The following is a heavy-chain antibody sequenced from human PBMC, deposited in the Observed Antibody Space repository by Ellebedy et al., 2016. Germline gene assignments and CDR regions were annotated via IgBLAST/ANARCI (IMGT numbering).Heavy chain of an antibody. Sequence: GESLKISXAASGINFSSYGMHWVRQAPGKGLEWVAAISSDGSDKFHADSVKGRLTISRDNSNNTLYLQMNSLRPEDTAVYYCARDQCSAGGCPKWFDPWGQGTLVTVSS. D-gene: IGHD2-15*01. CDR1: GINFSSYG. V-gene: IGHV3-30*03. J-gene: IGHJ5*02. CDR3: ARDQCSAGGCPKWFDP. CDR2: ISSDGSDK.